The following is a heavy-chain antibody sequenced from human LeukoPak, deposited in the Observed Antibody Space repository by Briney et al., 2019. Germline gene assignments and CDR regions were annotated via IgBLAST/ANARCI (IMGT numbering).Heavy chain of an antibody. CDR3: ARARENDSSSSVLSS. D-gene: IGHD6-6*01. Sequence: PSETLSLTCAVYGGSFSGYYWSWIRQPPGKGLEWIGEINHSGSTNYNPSLKSRVTISVDTSKNQFSLKLSSVTAADTAVYYCARARENDSSSSVLSSWGQGTMVTVSS. V-gene: IGHV4-34*01. J-gene: IGHJ3*01. CDR1: GGSFSGYY. CDR2: INHSGST.